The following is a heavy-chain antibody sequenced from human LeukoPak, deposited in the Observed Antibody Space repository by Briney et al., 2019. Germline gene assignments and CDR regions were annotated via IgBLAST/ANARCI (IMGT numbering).Heavy chain of an antibody. CDR2: IFPKTGGT. J-gene: IGHJ5*01. V-gene: IGHV1-2*02. D-gene: IGHD1-26*01. CDR3: AGPWDQVGFDS. Sequence: ASVTVSCKASGYTFTGYYLHWVRQAPGQGLEWMGWIFPKTGGTNYAQKFQGRVTMTRDTSISTAYIDLIGLRSDDTAVYYCAGPWDQVGFDSWGQGTLVTVSS. CDR1: GYTFTGYY.